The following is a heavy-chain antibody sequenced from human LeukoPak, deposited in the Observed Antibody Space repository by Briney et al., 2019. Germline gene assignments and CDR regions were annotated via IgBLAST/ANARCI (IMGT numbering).Heavy chain of an antibody. Sequence: GGSLRLSCAASGFTFSDYYMSWIRQAPGKGLEWVSAISGSGGSTYYADSVKGRFTISRDNSKNTMYLQMNSLRPEDTAVYYCAKAAYDSSGSWYYFDYWGQGTLVTVSS. J-gene: IGHJ4*02. D-gene: IGHD3-22*01. V-gene: IGHV3-23*01. CDR3: AKAAYDSSGSWYYFDY. CDR1: GFTFSDYY. CDR2: ISGSGGST.